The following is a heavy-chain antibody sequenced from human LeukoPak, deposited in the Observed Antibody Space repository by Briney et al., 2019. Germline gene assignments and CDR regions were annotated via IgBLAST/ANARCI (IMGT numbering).Heavy chain of an antibody. CDR2: ILYDGSNK. CDR3: AGGYSSGWYPHYFDY. V-gene: IGHV3-30*03. Sequence: GGSLRLSCAASGFTFTSYGIHWVRQAPGKGLEWVAVILYDGSNKSYADSVRGRFTISRDNSENTLFLQMNSLRADDTAVYYCAGGYSSGWYPHYFDYWGQGTLVTVSS. CDR1: GFTFTSYG. J-gene: IGHJ4*02. D-gene: IGHD6-19*01.